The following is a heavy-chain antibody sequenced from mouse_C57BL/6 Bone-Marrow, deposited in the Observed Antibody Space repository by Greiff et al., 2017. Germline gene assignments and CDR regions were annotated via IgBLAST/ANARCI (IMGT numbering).Heavy chain of an antibody. CDR3: ATGDTTVVAHWYFDV. D-gene: IGHD1-1*01. CDR2: IDPSDSYT. J-gene: IGHJ1*03. Sequence: QVQLQQPGAELVKPGASVKLSCKASGYTFTSYWMQWVKQRPGQGLEWIGEIDPSDSYTNYNQKFKGKATLTVDTSSSTAYMQLSSLTSEDSAVYYCATGDTTVVAHWYFDVWGTGTTVTVSS. V-gene: IGHV1-50*01. CDR1: GYTFTSYW.